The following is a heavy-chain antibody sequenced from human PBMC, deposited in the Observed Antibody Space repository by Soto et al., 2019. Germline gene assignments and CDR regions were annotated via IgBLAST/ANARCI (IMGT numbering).Heavy chain of an antibody. CDR3: AREGAVAGMDV. J-gene: IGHJ6*02. CDR1: GYTFTSYY. D-gene: IGHD6-19*01. V-gene: IGHV1-46*01. CDR2: INPSGGST. Sequence: QVQMVQSGAEVKKPGAAVKVSCKASGYTFTSYYVHWVRQAPGQGLEWMGIINPSGGSTSYAQKFQGRVTMTRDTSTSTVYMELSSLRSEDTAVYYCAREGAVAGMDVWGQGTTVTVSS.